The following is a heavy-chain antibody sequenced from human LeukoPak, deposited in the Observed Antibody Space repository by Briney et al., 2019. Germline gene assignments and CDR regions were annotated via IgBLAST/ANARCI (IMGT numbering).Heavy chain of an antibody. J-gene: IGHJ3*02. CDR1: GGSISSYY. CDR3: ARHPRVLRYFDWSTDAFDI. Sequence: PSETLSLTCTVSGGSISSYYWSWIRQPPGKGLEWIGYIYYSGSTNYNPSLKSRVTISVDASKNQFSQKLSSVTAADTAVYYGARHPRVLRYFDWSTDAFDIWGQGTMVTVSS. V-gene: IGHV4-59*08. D-gene: IGHD3-9*01. CDR2: IYYSGST.